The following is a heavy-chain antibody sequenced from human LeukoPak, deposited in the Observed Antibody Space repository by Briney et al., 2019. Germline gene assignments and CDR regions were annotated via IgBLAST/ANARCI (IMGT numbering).Heavy chain of an antibody. D-gene: IGHD4-17*01. CDR3: ARALLDYGDPPRFDY. CDR1: GFTFSSYS. Sequence: GGSLRLSCAASGFTFSSYSMNWVRQAPGKGLEWVSSISSSSSYIYYADSVKGRFTISRDNAKNSLYLQMNSLRAEDTAVYYCARALLDYGDPPRFDYWGQGTLVTVSS. V-gene: IGHV3-21*01. CDR2: ISSSSSYI. J-gene: IGHJ4*02.